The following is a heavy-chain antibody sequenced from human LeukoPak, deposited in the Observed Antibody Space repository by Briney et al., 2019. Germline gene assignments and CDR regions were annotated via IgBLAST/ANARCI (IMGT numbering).Heavy chain of an antibody. J-gene: IGHJ3*02. CDR3: ARGTYYYDSSGYSRAFDI. D-gene: IGHD3-22*01. CDR2: ITSSDGGT. V-gene: IGHV3-23*01. Sequence: GGSLRLSCSASGFTFRNYAMSWVRRALGRRLEWVSAITSSDGGTHYADSVKGRFTISRDNSKNSLYLQMNSLRAEDTAVYYCARGTYYYDSSGYSRAFDIWGQGTMVTVSS. CDR1: GFTFRNYA.